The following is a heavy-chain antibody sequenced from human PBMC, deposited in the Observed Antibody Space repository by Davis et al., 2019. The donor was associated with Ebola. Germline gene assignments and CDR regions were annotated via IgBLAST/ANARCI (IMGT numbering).Heavy chain of an antibody. CDR1: GLTFSSYG. D-gene: IGHD4-17*01. Sequence: GGSLRLSCAASGLTFSSYGMHWVRQAPGKGLEWATFISYDGSNKYYADSVKGRFTISRDNSKNTLYLQMNSLRAEATAVYYCAKEKTTVTTFWYFYLWGRGTLVTVSS. CDR3: AKEKTTVTTFWYFYL. CDR2: ISYDGSNK. J-gene: IGHJ2*01. V-gene: IGHV3-30*18.